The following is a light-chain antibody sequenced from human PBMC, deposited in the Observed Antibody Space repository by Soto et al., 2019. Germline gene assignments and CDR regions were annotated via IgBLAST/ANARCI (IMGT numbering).Light chain of an antibody. Sequence: EIVLTQSPATLSLSPGERATLSCRASQSVSIHLAWYQQKPGQAPRLLMYAASTRPTSIAARFSGSGSGTDFILTITSLQSEDSGVFYCQQYYHWPRTFGQGTKVDIK. CDR3: QQYYHWPRT. V-gene: IGKV3-15*01. J-gene: IGKJ1*01. CDR2: AAS. CDR1: QSVSIH.